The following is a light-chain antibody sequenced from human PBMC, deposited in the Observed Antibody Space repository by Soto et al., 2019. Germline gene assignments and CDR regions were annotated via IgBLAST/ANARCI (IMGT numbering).Light chain of an antibody. V-gene: IGKV3-11*01. CDR1: QSVSSY. J-gene: IGKJ2*01. Sequence: EIVLTQSPATLSLSPGERATLSCRASQSVSSYLAWYQQKPGQAPRLLIYDASNRATGIPARFSGSGSGTDFTLTISSLEPEDFAVYYCQQRRSWPPRMYTFGQGTKLEIK. CDR3: QQRRSWPPRMYT. CDR2: DAS.